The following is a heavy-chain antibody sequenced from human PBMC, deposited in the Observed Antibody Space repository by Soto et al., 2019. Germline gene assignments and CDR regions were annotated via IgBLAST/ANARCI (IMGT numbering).Heavy chain of an antibody. CDR3: AASCVGCGGFNYYGMDV. D-gene: IGHD2-21*01. Sequence: SETLSLTCTVSGGSISSYYWSWIRQPPGKGLEWIGYIYYSGSTNYNPSLKSRVTISVDTSKNQFSLKLSSVTAADTAVYYCAASCVGCGGFNYYGMDVWGQGTTVTVSS. J-gene: IGHJ6*02. V-gene: IGHV4-59*08. CDR2: IYYSGST. CDR1: GGSISSYY.